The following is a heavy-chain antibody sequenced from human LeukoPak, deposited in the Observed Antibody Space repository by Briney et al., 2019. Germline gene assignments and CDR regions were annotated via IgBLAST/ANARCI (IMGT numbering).Heavy chain of an antibody. CDR3: ARNPHGGSYRLYDYYYMDV. J-gene: IGHJ6*03. CDR1: GFTFSSYW. Sequence: PGGSLRLSCAASGFTFSSYWMSWVRQAPGKGLEWVANIKQDRNEKYYVDSMKGRFTISRDNAKNSLYLQMNSLRAEDTAVYYCARNPHGGSYRLYDYYYMDVWGKGTTVTISS. CDR2: IKQDRNEK. D-gene: IGHD3-16*02. V-gene: IGHV3-7*03.